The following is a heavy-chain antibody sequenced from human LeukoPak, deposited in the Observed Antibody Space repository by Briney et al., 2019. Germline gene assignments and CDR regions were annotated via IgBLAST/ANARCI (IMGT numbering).Heavy chain of an antibody. CDR1: GFTFTSYS. V-gene: IGHV3-21*01. CDR2: ISSSNIYI. CDR3: ARANTNGYTYGNFDY. J-gene: IGHJ4*02. D-gene: IGHD5-18*01. Sequence: GGSLRLSCVASGFTFTSYSMNWVRRAPGKGLEWVSSISSSNIYIYYADSVKGRFTISRDDAKNSLYLQMNSLGAEDTAVYYCARANTNGYTYGNFDYWGQGALVTVSS.